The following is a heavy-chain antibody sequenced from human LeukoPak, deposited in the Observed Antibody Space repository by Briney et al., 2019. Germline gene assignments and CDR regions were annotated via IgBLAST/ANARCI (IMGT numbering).Heavy chain of an antibody. Sequence: GESLKISWKGSGYSFTSYWIGWVRQMPGKGLEWVGSIYPGDSDTRYSPSFQGRVTISADKSLSTASLQWSSLKASDTAMYYRARIRAYEGYMDVWGKGTTVTISS. D-gene: IGHD3-3*01. CDR3: ARIRAYEGYMDV. CDR2: IYPGDSDT. V-gene: IGHV5-51*01. J-gene: IGHJ6*03. CDR1: GYSFTSYW.